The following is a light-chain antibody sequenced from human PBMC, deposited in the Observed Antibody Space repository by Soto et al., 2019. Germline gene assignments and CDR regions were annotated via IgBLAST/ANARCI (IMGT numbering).Light chain of an antibody. CDR2: AAS. CDR1: ESISSY. J-gene: IGKJ3*01. V-gene: IGKV3-20*01. CDR3: QQYGSSPSLT. Sequence: EIVLTQSPGTLSLSPGERATLSCRASESISSYLAWYQQSPGQAPRLLIYAASSRATGIPDRFSGSGSGTDFTRTIIRLEPEDFALYYCQQYGSSPSLTFGPGTKVDIK.